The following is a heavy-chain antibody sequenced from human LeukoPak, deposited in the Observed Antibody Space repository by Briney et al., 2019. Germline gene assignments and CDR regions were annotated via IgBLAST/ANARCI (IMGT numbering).Heavy chain of an antibody. J-gene: IGHJ5*02. Sequence: GASVKVSCKASGYTFTSYGISWVRQAPGQGLEWMGWISAYNGNTNYAQKLQGRVTMTTDTSTSTAYMELRSLRSDDTAVYYCARVPTMVRGVSWFDPWDQGTLVTVSS. CDR1: GYTFTSYG. V-gene: IGHV1-18*01. CDR3: ARVPTMVRGVSWFDP. CDR2: ISAYNGNT. D-gene: IGHD3-10*01.